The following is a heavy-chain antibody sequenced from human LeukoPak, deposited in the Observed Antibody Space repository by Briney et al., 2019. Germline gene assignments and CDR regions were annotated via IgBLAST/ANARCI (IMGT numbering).Heavy chain of an antibody. D-gene: IGHD1-26*01. CDR1: GFTFDDYA. V-gene: IGHV3-9*01. Sequence: PGRSLRLSCAASGFTFDDYAMHWVRQAPGKGLEWVSGISWNSGNIGYADSVKGRFTISRDNAKNSLYLQMNSLRPEDTALYYCAKDGSYSGHQYFQHWGQGTLVTVSS. CDR3: AKDGSYSGHQYFQH. J-gene: IGHJ1*01. CDR2: ISWNSGNI.